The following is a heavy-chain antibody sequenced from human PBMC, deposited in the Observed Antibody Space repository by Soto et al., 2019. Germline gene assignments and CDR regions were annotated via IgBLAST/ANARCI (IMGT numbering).Heavy chain of an antibody. V-gene: IGHV1-69*13. CDR3: ARGHYDSSGYYYGHDVFDY. Sequence: SVKVSCKASGGTFSSYAISWVRQAPGQGLEWMGGIIPIFGTANYAQKFQGRVTITADESTSTAYMELSSLRSEDTAVYYCARGHYDSSGYYYGHDVFDYWGQGTLVTVSS. CDR2: IIPIFGTA. CDR1: GGTFSSYA. D-gene: IGHD3-22*01. J-gene: IGHJ4*02.